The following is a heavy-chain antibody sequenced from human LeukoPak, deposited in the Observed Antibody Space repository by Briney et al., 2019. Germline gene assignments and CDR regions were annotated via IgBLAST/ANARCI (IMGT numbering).Heavy chain of an antibody. J-gene: IGHJ3*02. CDR1: GFTVSSNY. V-gene: IGHV3-66*01. Sequence: PGGSLRLSCAASGFTVSSNYMSWVRQAPGKGLEWVSVIYSGGSTYYADSVKGRFTISRDNSKNTLYLQMNSLRGEDTALYYCARKTTVTPYGAFDIWGQGTMVTVSS. D-gene: IGHD4-11*01. CDR3: ARKTTVTPYGAFDI. CDR2: IYSGGST.